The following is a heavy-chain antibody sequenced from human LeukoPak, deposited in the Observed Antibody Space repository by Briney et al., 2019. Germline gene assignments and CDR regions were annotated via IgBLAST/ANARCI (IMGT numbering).Heavy chain of an antibody. Sequence: LPGGSLRLSCAASGFTFSSYAMSWVRQAPGKGLEWVSAISGSGGSTYYADSVKGRFTISRDNSKNTLYLQMNSLRAEDTAVYYCAKGGGSGYWGYYYMDVWGKGTTVTVSS. J-gene: IGHJ6*03. CDR1: GFTFSSYA. D-gene: IGHD3-22*01. CDR2: ISGSGGST. V-gene: IGHV3-23*01. CDR3: AKGGGSGYWGYYYMDV.